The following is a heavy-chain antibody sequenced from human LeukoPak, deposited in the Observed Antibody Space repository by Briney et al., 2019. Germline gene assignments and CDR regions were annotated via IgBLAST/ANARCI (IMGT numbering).Heavy chain of an antibody. V-gene: IGHV3-30*03. CDR1: GFTFSSYG. J-gene: IGHJ6*02. Sequence: GVSLRLSCAASGFTFSSYGMHWVRQAPGKGLEWVAVISYDGSNKYYADSVKGRFTISRDNSKNTLYLQMNSLRAEDTAVYYSTRTPYYYYYGMDVWGQGTTVTVSS. CDR2: ISYDGSNK. D-gene: IGHD2-2*01. CDR3: TRTPYYYYYGMDV.